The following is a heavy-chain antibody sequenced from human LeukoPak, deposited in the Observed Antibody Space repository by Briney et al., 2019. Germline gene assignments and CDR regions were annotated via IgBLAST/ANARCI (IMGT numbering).Heavy chain of an antibody. J-gene: IGHJ1*01. CDR3: TADLRL. D-gene: IGHD3-16*01. CDR1: GFTFNTAW. Sequence: GGSLRLSCAVSGFTFNTAWMSWVHQAPGKGLEYIGRIKSKTDGGTTYYAAPVKGRFTISRDDSKNTLYLQMNGLKIEDTALYYCTADLRLWGQGTLVTVPS. V-gene: IGHV3-15*01. CDR2: IKSKTDGGTT.